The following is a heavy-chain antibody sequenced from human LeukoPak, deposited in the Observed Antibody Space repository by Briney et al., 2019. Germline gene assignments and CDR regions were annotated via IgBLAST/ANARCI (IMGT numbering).Heavy chain of an antibody. CDR3: ARGSGSSWFITD. V-gene: IGHV3-74*01. CDR1: EFTFNNYW. D-gene: IGHD6-13*01. J-gene: IGHJ4*02. Sequence: GGSLRLSCAASEFTFNNYWMHWVRHAPGKGLVWVSRIKNDGKITTYADSVKGRFTTSRDNAKNTFYLQMNSLRAEDTAVYYCARGSGSSWFITDWGQGTLVTVSS. CDR2: IKNDGKIT.